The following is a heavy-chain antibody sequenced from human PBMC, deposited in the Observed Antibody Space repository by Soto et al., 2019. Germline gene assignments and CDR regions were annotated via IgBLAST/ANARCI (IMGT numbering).Heavy chain of an antibody. Sequence: GGSLRLSCAASGFTFSSYTMKWVRQAPGKGLEWVASISSSYYIKYADSVKGRFTISRDNAKNSLYLQMNSLRAEDTAVYYCARGDVVVLTATSNFDYWGQGTLDTVSS. V-gene: IGHV3-21*01. CDR3: ARGDVVVLTATSNFDY. CDR1: GFTFSSYT. J-gene: IGHJ4*02. D-gene: IGHD2-21*02. CDR2: ISSSYYI.